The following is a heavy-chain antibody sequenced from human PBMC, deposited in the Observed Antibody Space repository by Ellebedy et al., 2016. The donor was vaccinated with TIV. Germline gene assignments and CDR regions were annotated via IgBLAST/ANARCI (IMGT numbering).Heavy chain of an antibody. CDR1: GFTFSTYW. Sequence: GGSLRLSXAASGFTFSTYWMDWARQVPGKGLEWVANINQDGREKYYVDSVKGRFTISRDNAKNSLYLQMTSLTAEDTAVYYCTRSLDYWGQGTTVTVSS. CDR3: TRSLDY. J-gene: IGHJ4*02. V-gene: IGHV3-7*01. CDR2: INQDGREK.